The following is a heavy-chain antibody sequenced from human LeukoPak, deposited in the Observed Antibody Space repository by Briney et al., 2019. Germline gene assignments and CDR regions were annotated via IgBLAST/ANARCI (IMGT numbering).Heavy chain of an antibody. CDR1: GFTFSSHG. D-gene: IGHD2-15*01. J-gene: IGHJ4*02. CDR3: ARDISRGSLDY. V-gene: IGHV3-33*01. Sequence: PGGSLRLSCAASGFTFSSHGMYWVRRAPGKGLEWVALIWYDGSKKNYADSVKGRFTISRDNSKNTLYLQMNSLRAEDTAVYYCARDISRGSLDYWGQGTLVTVSS. CDR2: IWYDGSKK.